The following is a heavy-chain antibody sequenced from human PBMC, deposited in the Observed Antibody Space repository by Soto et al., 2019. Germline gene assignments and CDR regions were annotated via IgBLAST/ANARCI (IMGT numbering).Heavy chain of an antibody. D-gene: IGHD6-13*01. CDR2: INGGNGKT. V-gene: IGHV1-3*01. J-gene: IGHJ4*02. CDR3: ATDPQGYLSSWDGVLYN. CDR1: GFTFSDYA. Sequence: QVQIVQSGAEVKKPGSSVKVSCQASGFTFSDYAIHWVRQAPGQRLEWMGWINGGNGKTKYSQKLQGRVTMKRDTSASTAYMELSSLTSEDPAVYYCATDPQGYLSSWDGVLYNWGQGTLVSVSS.